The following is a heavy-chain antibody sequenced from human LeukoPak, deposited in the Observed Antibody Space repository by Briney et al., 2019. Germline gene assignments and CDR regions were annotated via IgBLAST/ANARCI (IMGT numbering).Heavy chain of an antibody. CDR3: ARDFHSRYSSRNPPRY. Sequence: GGSLRLSCAASGFTFDDYAMHWVRQAPGKGLEWVSGISWNSGSIGYADSVKGRFTISRDNAKNSLYLQMNSLRAEDTAVYYCARDFHSRYSSRNPPRYWGQGTLVTVSS. J-gene: IGHJ4*02. CDR1: GFTFDDYA. D-gene: IGHD6-13*01. V-gene: IGHV3-9*01. CDR2: ISWNSGSI.